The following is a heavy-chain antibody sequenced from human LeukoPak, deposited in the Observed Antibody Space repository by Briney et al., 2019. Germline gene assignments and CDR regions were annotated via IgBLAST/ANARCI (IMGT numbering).Heavy chain of an antibody. J-gene: IGHJ4*02. CDR2: IFYGGSS. CDR3: ARPLNYGYFGNFDY. V-gene: IGHV4-39*01. Sequence: SETLSLTCTVSGGSITSSLYYWGWIRQPPGKGLEWIGSIFYGGSSYYNPSLQSRVTISVDTSKNQFSLKLSSVTAADTAVYYCARPLNYGYFGNFDYWGQGTLVTVSS. CDR1: GGSITSSLYY. D-gene: IGHD3-10*01.